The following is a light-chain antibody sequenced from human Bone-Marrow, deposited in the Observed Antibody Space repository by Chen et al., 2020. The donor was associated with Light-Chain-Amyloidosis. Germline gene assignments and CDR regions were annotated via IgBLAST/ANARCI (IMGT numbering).Light chain of an antibody. V-gene: IGLV2-14*01. CDR3: SSYTITNTLV. J-gene: IGLJ1*01. CDR2: EVT. CDR1: SSDVGGDNH. Sequence: QSALTQPASVSGSPGQSITISCTGTSSDVGGDNHVSWYQQHPDKAPKLMIYEVTNRPACVPDLFAGSKSHNTASLTISGLQTEDEADYFCSSYTITNTLVFGSGTRVTVL.